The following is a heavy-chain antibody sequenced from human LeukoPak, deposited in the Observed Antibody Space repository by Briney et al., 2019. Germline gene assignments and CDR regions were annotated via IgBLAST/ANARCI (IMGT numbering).Heavy chain of an antibody. CDR2: ISWNSDSI. J-gene: IGHJ3*02. D-gene: IGHD3-22*01. CDR3: AKALYYDYSGYTNDAFDI. V-gene: IGHV3-9*01. CDR1: GFTFDDYA. Sequence: GRSLRLSCAASGFTFDDYAMHWVRQAPGKGLEWVSGISWNSDSIGYADSVKGRFTVPRDNAKNSLYLQMNSLRAEDTALYYCAKALYYDYSGYTNDAFDIWGQGTMVTVSS.